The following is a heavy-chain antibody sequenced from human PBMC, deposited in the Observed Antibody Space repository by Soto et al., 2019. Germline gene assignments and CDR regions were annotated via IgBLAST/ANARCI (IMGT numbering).Heavy chain of an antibody. CDR2: ISTYNGYT. CDR3: ARTKRSYAGNFDY. V-gene: IGHV1-18*01. Sequence: QVKLVQSGAEVRKSGASVKVSCKASGYIFRSDDVSWVRQLPGQGLEWMGWISTYNGYTEYAQRFQGGLTLTTDTSTGTAYMELRSLTSVDTAVYYCARTKRSYAGNFDYWGQGTLITISS. CDR1: GYIFRSDD. D-gene: IGHD1-26*01. J-gene: IGHJ4*02.